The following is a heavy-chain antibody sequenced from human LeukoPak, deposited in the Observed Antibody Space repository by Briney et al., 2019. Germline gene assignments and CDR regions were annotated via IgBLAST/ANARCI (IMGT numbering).Heavy chain of an antibody. D-gene: IGHD2-21*02. CDR1: GFTFSSYA. V-gene: IGHV3-23*01. CDR3: AKDPPYCGGDCYYDAFDI. CDR2: ISGSGGST. Sequence: GGSLRLSCAASGFTFSSYAMSWVRQAPGKGLEWVSAISGSGGSTYYADSVKGRFTISRDNSKNTLYLQMNSLRAEDTAVYYCAKDPPYCGGDCYYDAFDIWGQGTMVTVPS. J-gene: IGHJ3*02.